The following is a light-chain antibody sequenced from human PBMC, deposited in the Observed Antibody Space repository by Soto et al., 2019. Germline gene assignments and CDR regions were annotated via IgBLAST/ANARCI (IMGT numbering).Light chain of an antibody. V-gene: IGKV1-16*01. CDR2: AAS. J-gene: IGKJ4*01. CDR3: QHYNSYPLT. Sequence: DIQMTQSPSSLSASVGDRVTMTCRASQDISNSLAWFQQKPGQAPKSLISAASTLQSGVPSRFSGSGSGTDFTLTISSLQPEDFATYYCQHYNSYPLTFGGGTKVEIK. CDR1: QDISNS.